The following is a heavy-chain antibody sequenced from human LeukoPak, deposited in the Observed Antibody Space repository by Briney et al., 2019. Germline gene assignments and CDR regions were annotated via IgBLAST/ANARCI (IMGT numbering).Heavy chain of an antibody. V-gene: IGHV3-21*01. J-gene: IGHJ4*02. CDR1: GFTFSSYS. CDR3: ARDSPTPYYDYVWGSYRFRAFDY. Sequence: GGSLRLSCAASGFTFSSYSMNWVRQAPGKGLEWVSSISSSSSYIYYADSVKGRFTISRDNAKNSLYLQMNSLRAEDTAVYYCARDSPTPYYDYVWGSYRFRAFDYWGQGTLVTVSS. CDR2: ISSSSSYI. D-gene: IGHD3-16*02.